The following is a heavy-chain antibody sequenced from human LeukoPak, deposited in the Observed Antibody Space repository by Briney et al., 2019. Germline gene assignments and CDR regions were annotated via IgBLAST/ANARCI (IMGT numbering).Heavy chain of an antibody. V-gene: IGHV3-23*01. CDR2: ISNSGGDT. CDR3: VPKGNEGY. J-gene: IGHJ4*02. Sequence: PGGSLRLSCAASGFTFSSYAMSWVRQAPGKGLERVAAISNSGGDTFYSDSGKGRFTIARDNSKNTLYLQMSSLRVEDTAVYYCVPKGNEGYWGQGTLVTVSS. D-gene: IGHD1-1*01. CDR1: GFTFSSYA.